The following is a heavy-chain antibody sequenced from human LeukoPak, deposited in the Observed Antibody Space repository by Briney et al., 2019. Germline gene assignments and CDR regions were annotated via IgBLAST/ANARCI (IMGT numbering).Heavy chain of an antibody. J-gene: IGHJ4*02. D-gene: IGHD3-3*01. Sequence: GGSLRLSCAAPGFIFSDYYMSWIRQAPGKGLEWLSYISSTGTTTYYADSVKGRFTISRDNGKNSLYLQMNSLRAEDTAVYYCARGGYDFWSGYRQFDYWGQGNLVTVSS. CDR2: ISSTGTTT. CDR3: ARGGYDFWSGYRQFDY. CDR1: GFIFSDYY. V-gene: IGHV3-11*04.